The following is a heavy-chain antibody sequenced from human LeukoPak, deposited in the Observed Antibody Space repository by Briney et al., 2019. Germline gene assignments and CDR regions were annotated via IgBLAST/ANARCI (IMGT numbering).Heavy chain of an antibody. Sequence: GSLRLSCAASGFTFSSYDMHWVRQATGKGVEWVSAIGVAANTFYSGSVKGRFTISRENAKNSLYLLMTSLRAEDTAVYYCARQNTPHGNFDYWGQGILVTVSS. CDR2: IGVAANT. D-gene: IGHD1-26*01. CDR3: ARQNTPHGNFDY. V-gene: IGHV3-13*01. CDR1: GFTFSSYD. J-gene: IGHJ4*02.